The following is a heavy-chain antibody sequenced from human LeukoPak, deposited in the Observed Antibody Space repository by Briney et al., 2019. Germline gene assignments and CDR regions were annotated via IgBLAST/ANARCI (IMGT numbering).Heavy chain of an antibody. CDR3: AKDIRWELLGDNPYYFDY. CDR2: ISYDGSNK. CDR1: GFTFSSYA. J-gene: IGHJ4*02. Sequence: GGSLRLSCAASGFTFSSYAMSWVRQAPGKGLEWVAVISYDGSNKYYADSVKGRFTISRDNSKNTLYLQMNSLRAEDTAVYYCAKDIRWELLGDNPYYFDYWGQGTLVTVSS. V-gene: IGHV3-30*18. D-gene: IGHD1-26*01.